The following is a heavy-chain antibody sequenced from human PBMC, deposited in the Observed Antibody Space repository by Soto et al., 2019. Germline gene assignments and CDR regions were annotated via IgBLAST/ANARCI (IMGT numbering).Heavy chain of an antibody. D-gene: IGHD5-12*01. CDR3: AREMAKSKGYYYSGMDV. V-gene: IGHV1-69*13. J-gene: IGHJ6*02. CDR2: IIPIFGTA. CDR1: GGTFSCYA. Sequence: SVKVSCKASGGTFSCYAISWVRQAPGQGLEWVGGIIPIFGTANYAQKFQGRVTITADESTSTAYMELSSLSSEDTAVYYCAREMAKSKGYYYSGMDVWGQGTTVTV.